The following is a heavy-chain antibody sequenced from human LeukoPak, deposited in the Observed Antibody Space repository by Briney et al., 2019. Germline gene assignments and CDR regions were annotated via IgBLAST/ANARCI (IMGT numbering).Heavy chain of an antibody. CDR2: ISSRGGNT. CDR1: RYIFINYA. J-gene: IGHJ4*02. D-gene: IGHD5-12*01. CDR3: AREERGLAIDY. Sequence: PGGSLRLSCAASRYIFINYAMHWVRQAPGKGLEYVSVISSRGGNTYYAKSVKGRFTISRDNSKNTLFLQMGSLRAEDMAVYYCAREERGLAIDYWGQGTLVTVYS. V-gene: IGHV3-64*01.